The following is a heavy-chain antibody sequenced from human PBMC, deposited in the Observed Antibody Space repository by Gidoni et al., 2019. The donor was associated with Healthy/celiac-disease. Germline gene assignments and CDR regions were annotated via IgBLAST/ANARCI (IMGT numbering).Heavy chain of an antibody. CDR1: GFTFSSYG. CDR2: ISYDGSNK. D-gene: IGHD6-13*01. Sequence: QVQLVESGGGVVQPGRSLRLSCAASGFTFSSYGMHWVRQAPGKGLEWVAVISYDGSNKYYADSVKGRFTISRDNSKNTLYLQMNSLRAEDTAVYYCAKDIAAAGAYYYYYMDVWGKGTTVTVSS. J-gene: IGHJ6*03. V-gene: IGHV3-30*18. CDR3: AKDIAAAGAYYYYYMDV.